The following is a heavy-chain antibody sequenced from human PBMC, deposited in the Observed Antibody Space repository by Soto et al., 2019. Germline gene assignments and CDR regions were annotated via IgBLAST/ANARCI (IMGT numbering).Heavy chain of an antibody. Sequence: EVHLLESGGGLVQPGGSLRLSCAASGFTSSNPDMAWVRQAPGKGLEWVSGIFGGGDTTYADSVKGRFTISRDKSSNTVNLQMNSLRADDTAIYYCVKGFWGDYWGQGTRVTVSS. CDR2: IFGGGDT. CDR3: VKGFWGDY. CDR1: GFTSSNPD. V-gene: IGHV3-23*01. J-gene: IGHJ4*02. D-gene: IGHD3-16*01.